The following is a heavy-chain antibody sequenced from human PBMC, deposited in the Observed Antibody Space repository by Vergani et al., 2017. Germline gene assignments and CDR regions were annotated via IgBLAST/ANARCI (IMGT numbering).Heavy chain of an antibody. CDR2: INPNSGGT. CDR3: ARDLRGGYDLPKDLYYYYGMDV. Sequence: QVQLVQSGAEVKKPGASVKVSCKASGYTFTGYYMHWVRQAPGQGLEWMGWINPNSGGTNYAQKFQGRVTMTRDTSISTAYMELSRLRSNDTAVYYCARDLRGGYDLPKDLYYYYGMDVWGQGTTVTVSS. V-gene: IGHV1-2*02. D-gene: IGHD5-12*01. J-gene: IGHJ6*02. CDR1: GYTFTGYY.